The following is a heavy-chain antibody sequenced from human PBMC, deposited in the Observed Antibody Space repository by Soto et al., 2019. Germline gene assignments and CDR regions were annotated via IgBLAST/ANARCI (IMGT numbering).Heavy chain of an antibody. CDR1: GGSFSGYY. V-gene: IGHV4-34*01. J-gene: IGHJ6*02. CDR2: INHSGST. CDR3: ARDRLPGASGLVAMDV. D-gene: IGHD2-2*01. Sequence: SETLSLSCAVYGGSFSGYYWSVIRKPPGKGLEWIGEINHSGSTNYNPSLRSRGTLSVDTSKNQFSLKLSSVIAADTAVYYCARDRLPGASGLVAMDVWGQATTVTVSS.